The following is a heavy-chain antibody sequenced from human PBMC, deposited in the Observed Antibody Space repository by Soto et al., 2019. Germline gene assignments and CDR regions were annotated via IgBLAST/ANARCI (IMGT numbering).Heavy chain of an antibody. D-gene: IGHD3-22*01. CDR1: RSR. Sequence: RSRLPRDRQAPGKGLVWVSHISGDGGRTTYSDSLKGRFTISRDNAKNTLYLQVNSLRAEDTAVYYCMLGSGWKDFDYWGQGTLVTVSS. CDR3: MLGSGWKDFDY. J-gene: IGHJ4*02. CDR2: ISGDGGRT. V-gene: IGHV3-74*01.